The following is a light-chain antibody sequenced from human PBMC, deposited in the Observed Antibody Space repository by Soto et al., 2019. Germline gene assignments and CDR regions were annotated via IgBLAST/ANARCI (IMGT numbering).Light chain of an antibody. Sequence: EIVFTQSPGTLSLSPGEKATLSCRASQSVSSSYLAWYQQKPGQAPRLLIYGASSRATGIPDRFSGSGSGTDFTLTIIRLEPEDFAVYYCQQYGTSRAFGQGTKVENK. CDR1: QSVSSSY. V-gene: IGKV3-20*01. CDR2: GAS. CDR3: QQYGTSRA. J-gene: IGKJ1*01.